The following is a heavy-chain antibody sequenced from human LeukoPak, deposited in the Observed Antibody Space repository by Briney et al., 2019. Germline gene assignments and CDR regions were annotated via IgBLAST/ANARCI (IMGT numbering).Heavy chain of an antibody. CDR2: IYYSGST. CDR3: ARTLRGLLPRTY. V-gene: IGHV4-34*01. Sequence: PSETLSLTCAVYGGSFSGYYWSWIRQPPGKGLEWIGYIYYSGSTYYNPSLKSRVTISVDTSKNQFSLKLSSVTAADTAVYFCARTLRGLLPRTYWGQGTLVTVSS. D-gene: IGHD3-22*01. J-gene: IGHJ4*02. CDR1: GGSFSGYY.